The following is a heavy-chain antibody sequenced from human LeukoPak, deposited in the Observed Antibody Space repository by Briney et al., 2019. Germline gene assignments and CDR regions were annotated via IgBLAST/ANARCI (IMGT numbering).Heavy chain of an antibody. J-gene: IGHJ4*02. V-gene: IGHV3-23*01. CDR3: AKTLHGDILTALVC. Sequence: GGSLRLSCAASGFTFSSYAMNWVRQAPSKGLEWVSAISDRGGDTYYADSLKGRFTISRDNPKNTLYLQMNSLRGEDTAVYYCAKTLHGDILTALVCWGEGSLVTVSS. D-gene: IGHD3-9*01. CDR1: GFTFSSYA. CDR2: ISDRGGDT.